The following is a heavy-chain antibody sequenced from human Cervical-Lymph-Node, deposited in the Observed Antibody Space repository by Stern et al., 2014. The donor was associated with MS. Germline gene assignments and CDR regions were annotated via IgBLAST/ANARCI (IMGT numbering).Heavy chain of an antibody. D-gene: IGHD1-1*01. CDR1: GFIFNTYA. V-gene: IGHV3-23*04. J-gene: IGHJ6*02. CDR2: ISASGGIT. Sequence: EVQLEESGGGLVQPGGSLRLSCAASGFIFNTYAMSWVRQAPGKGLEWVSAISASGGITYYADSVKGRFTISRDNSKNTLYLQMNSLRAEDTAVYYCAKATINWNHYYYGMDVWGQGTTVTVSS. CDR3: AKATINWNHYYYGMDV.